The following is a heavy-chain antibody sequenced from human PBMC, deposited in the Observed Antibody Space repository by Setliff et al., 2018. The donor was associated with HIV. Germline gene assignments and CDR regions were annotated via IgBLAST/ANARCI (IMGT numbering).Heavy chain of an antibody. Sequence: SETLSLTCTVSGGSITTSTFYWGWIRQPPGKGLEWIGSIYYSGSTYYNPSLKSRLTITQHTSKNQFSLRLSSVTAADTAVYYCARSGSSSPYYFDYWGQGTLVTVSS. J-gene: IGHJ4*02. D-gene: IGHD6-6*01. V-gene: IGHV4-39*07. CDR1: GGSITTSTFY. CDR3: ARSGSSSPYYFDY. CDR2: IYYSGST.